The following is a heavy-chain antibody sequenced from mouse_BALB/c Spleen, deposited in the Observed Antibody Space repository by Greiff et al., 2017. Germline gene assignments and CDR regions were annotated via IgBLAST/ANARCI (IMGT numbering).Heavy chain of an antibody. CDR3: TRDYGSSYYAMDY. D-gene: IGHD1-1*01. CDR1: GYTFTSYW. V-gene: IGHV1S127*01. Sequence: QVQLQQPGAELVKPGASVKMSCKASGYTFTSYWMHWVKQRPGQGLEWIGVIDPSDSYTSYNQKFKGKATLTVDTSSSTAYMQLSSLTSEDSAVYYCTRDYGSSYYAMDYWGQGTSVTVSS. J-gene: IGHJ4*01. CDR2: IDPSDSYT.